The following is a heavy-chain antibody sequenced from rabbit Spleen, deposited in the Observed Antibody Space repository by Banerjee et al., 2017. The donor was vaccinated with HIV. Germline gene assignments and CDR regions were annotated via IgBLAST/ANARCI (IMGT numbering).Heavy chain of an antibody. V-gene: IGHV1S8*01. J-gene: IGHJ6*01. CDR2: IVPIFGVT. D-gene: IGHD1-1*01. CDR3: ARDTSSSFSSYGMDL. CDR1: GIDLMSIA. Sequence: QEQLKESGGGLVQPGGSLKLSCKASGIDLMSIAMSWVRQAPGKGLEWIGYIVPIFGVTSYANWVNGRFTISSHNAQNTVDLQMNSLTAADTATYFCARDTSSSFSSYGMDLWGQGTLVTVS.